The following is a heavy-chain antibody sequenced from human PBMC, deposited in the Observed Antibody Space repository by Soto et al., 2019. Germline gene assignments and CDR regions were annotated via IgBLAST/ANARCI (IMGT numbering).Heavy chain of an antibody. CDR2: IIPILGIA. V-gene: IGHV1-69*02. CDR3: ASTKSYSRHLSGPYFDY. CDR1: GGTFSSYT. J-gene: IGHJ4*02. Sequence: QVQLVQSGAEVKKPGSSVKVSCKASGGTFSSYTISWVRQAPGQGLEWMGRIIPILGIANYAQKFQGRVTITAEKSTSTANMELRTLRSEDTAVYYCASTKSYSRHLSGPYFDYWGQGTLVTVSS. D-gene: IGHD6-13*01.